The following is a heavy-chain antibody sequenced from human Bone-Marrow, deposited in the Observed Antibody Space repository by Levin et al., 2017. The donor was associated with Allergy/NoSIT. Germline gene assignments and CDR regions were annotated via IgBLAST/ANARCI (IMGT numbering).Heavy chain of an antibody. V-gene: IGHV3-23*01. D-gene: IGHD6-19*01. CDR3: TKEAPYLGYGSGWSALDY. J-gene: IGHJ4*02. Sequence: GESLKISCAASGFTFTSFAMTWVRQAPGKGLEWVSVISGSGGSTYYTDSVKGRFTISRDNSKNTLHLQMNSLRAEDTAVYYCTKEAPYLGYGSGWSALDYWGQGTLVTVSS. CDR1: GFTFTSFA. CDR2: ISGSGGST.